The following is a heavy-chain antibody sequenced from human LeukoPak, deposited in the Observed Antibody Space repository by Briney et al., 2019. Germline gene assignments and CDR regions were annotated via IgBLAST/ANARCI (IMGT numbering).Heavy chain of an antibody. CDR1: GFTVSSNY. CDR2: IYSGGST. J-gene: IGHJ4*02. V-gene: IGHV3-66*01. D-gene: IGHD5-12*01. Sequence: GGTLRLSCAASGFTVSSNYMSWVRQAPGKGLEWVSVIYSGGSTYYADSVKGRFTIPRDNSKNTLYLQMNSLRAEDTAVYYCARDLGGYSGYDRLNWGQGTLVTVSS. CDR3: ARDLGGYSGYDRLN.